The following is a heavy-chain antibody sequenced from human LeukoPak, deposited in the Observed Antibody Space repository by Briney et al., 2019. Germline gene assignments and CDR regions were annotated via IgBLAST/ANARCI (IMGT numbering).Heavy chain of an antibody. CDR3: ATEIRYSGSYYPSFDY. CDR1: GYTFTELS. CDR2: FDPQNGGT. J-gene: IGHJ4*02. Sequence: SVKVSCKVYGYTFTELSMHWVRQAPGEGLEWMGGFDPQNGGTIYAQRFQGRVTMTEDTSTDTAYMELSSLRSEDTAIYYCATEIRYSGSYYPSFDYWGQGTLVTVSS. V-gene: IGHV1-24*01. D-gene: IGHD1-26*01.